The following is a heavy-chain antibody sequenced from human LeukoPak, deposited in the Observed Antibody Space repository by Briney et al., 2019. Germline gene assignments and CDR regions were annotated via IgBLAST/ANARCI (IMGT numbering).Heavy chain of an antibody. V-gene: IGHV3-30*02. CDR1: GFTFSNCG. D-gene: IGHD6-13*01. J-gene: IGHJ4*02. CDR3: AKGPSGIGDY. CDR2: IQYDGSNK. Sequence: GGSLRLSCAASGFTFSNCGMHWVRQAPGKGLEWVAFIQYDGSNKYYADSVKGRFTISRDNSKNTLYLQTNSLRAEDTAVYYCAKGPSGIGDYWGQGTLVTVSS.